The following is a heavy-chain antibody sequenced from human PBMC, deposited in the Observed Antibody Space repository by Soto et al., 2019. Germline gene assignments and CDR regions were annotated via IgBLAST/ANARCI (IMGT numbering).Heavy chain of an antibody. V-gene: IGHV4-31*03. CDR1: GGSISSGGYY. CDR2: IYYSGST. Sequence: QVQLQESGPGLVKPSQTLSLTCTVSGGSISSGGYYWSWIRQHPGKVLEWIGYIYYSGSTYYNPSLNSRVTLSVDTSKNLFPLKLSSVTAADTAVYYCARVIGYYDSSGYYLDSWGQGTLVTVSS. D-gene: IGHD3-22*01. J-gene: IGHJ4*02. CDR3: ARVIGYYDSSGYYLDS.